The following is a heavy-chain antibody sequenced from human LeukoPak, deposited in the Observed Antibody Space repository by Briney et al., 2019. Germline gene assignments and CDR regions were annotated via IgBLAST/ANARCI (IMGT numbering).Heavy chain of an antibody. J-gene: IGHJ4*02. V-gene: IGHV3-7*01. Sequence: GGSLRLSCAASGFTSSGYWMSWVRQAPGKGLEWVANIKEDGSEKYYADSVKGRFTISRDNSKNTLYLQMNSLRAEDTAVYYCARDGDAGVYYFDYWGQGTLVTVSS. D-gene: IGHD7-27*01. CDR2: IKEDGSEK. CDR3: ARDGDAGVYYFDY. CDR1: GFTSSGYW.